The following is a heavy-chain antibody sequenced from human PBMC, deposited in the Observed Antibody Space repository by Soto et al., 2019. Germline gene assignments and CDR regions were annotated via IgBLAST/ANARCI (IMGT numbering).Heavy chain of an antibody. CDR3: ARKGSGSYFREYYYYYGMDV. V-gene: IGHV5-10-1*04. CDR1: GYSFTSYW. Sequence: GESLKISCKGSGYSFTSYWISWVRQMPGKGLEWMGRIDPSDSYTNYSPSFQGQVTISADKSISTAYLQWSSLKASDTAMYYCARKGSGSYFREYYYYYGMDVWGQGTTVTVSS. CDR2: IDPSDSYT. J-gene: IGHJ6*02. D-gene: IGHD3-10*01.